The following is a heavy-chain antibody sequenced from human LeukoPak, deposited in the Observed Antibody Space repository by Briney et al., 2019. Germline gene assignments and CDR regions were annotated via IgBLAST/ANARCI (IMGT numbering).Heavy chain of an antibody. CDR2: INPNSGGT. Sequence: ASVKVSCKASGYTFTGYYMHWVRQAPGQGLEWMGRINPNSGGTNYAQKFQGRVTMTRDTSISTAYMELSRLRSDDTAVYYCARRSQWDDFWSGYYFDYWGQGTLVTVSS. J-gene: IGHJ4*02. D-gene: IGHD3-3*01. CDR3: ARRSQWDDFWSGYYFDY. CDR1: GYTFTGYY. V-gene: IGHV1-2*06.